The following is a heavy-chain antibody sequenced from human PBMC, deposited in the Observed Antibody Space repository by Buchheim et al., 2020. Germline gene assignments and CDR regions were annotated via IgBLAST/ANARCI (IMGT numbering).Heavy chain of an antibody. Sequence: EVQLVESGGGLVQPGGSLRLSCAASGFTLSSYWMHWVRQAPGKGLVWVSCIIDDGSSTTYADSVKGRFTVSRDNARNMLYLQMNSLRAEDTAVYYCASGGYVGDYWGQGTL. D-gene: IGHD5-12*01. CDR1: GFTLSSYW. V-gene: IGHV3-74*01. CDR3: ASGGYVGDY. J-gene: IGHJ4*02. CDR2: IIDDGSST.